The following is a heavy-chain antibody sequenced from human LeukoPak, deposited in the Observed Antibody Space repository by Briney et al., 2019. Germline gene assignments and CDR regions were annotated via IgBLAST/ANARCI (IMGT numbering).Heavy chain of an antibody. D-gene: IGHD2-2*02. CDR2: FYHSGST. J-gene: IGHJ4*02. V-gene: IGHV4-38-2*01. CDR1: GYSISSGDY. CDR3: ASEHRRYCSSTSCYTGVDY. Sequence: SETLSLTCAVSGYSISSGDYWGWTRRPPGRGLEWFGRFYHSGSTTYNPSLKSRVTISVDTSKNQFSLKLSTVTAADTAVYNCASEHRRYCSSTSCYTGVDYWGQGTLVTVSS.